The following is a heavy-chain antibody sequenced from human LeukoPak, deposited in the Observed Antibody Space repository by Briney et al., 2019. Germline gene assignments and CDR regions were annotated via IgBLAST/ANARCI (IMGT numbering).Heavy chain of an antibody. CDR1: GFTFSSYA. CDR3: AKNLNYYDSSGYRSFDY. J-gene: IGHJ4*02. Sequence: GGSLRLSCAASGFTFSSYAMSWVRQAPGKGLEWVSAISGSGGSTYYADSVKGRFTISRDNSKNTLYLQMNSLRAEDTAVYYCAKNLNYYDSSGYRSFDYWGQGTLVTVSS. CDR2: ISGSGGST. D-gene: IGHD3-22*01. V-gene: IGHV3-23*01.